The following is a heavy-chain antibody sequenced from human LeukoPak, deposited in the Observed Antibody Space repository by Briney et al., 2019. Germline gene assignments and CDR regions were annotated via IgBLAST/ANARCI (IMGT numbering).Heavy chain of an antibody. Sequence: GGSLRLSCAASGFTFSSYSMNWVRQAPGKGLEWVTYISSSSSTIYYADSVKGRFTISRDNAKNSLYLQMNSLRAEDTAVYYCAREQGRFLEWLLFSYMDVWGKGTTVTVSS. CDR3: AREQGRFLEWLLFSYMDV. CDR1: GFTFSSYS. J-gene: IGHJ6*03. D-gene: IGHD3-3*01. CDR2: ISSSSSTI. V-gene: IGHV3-48*01.